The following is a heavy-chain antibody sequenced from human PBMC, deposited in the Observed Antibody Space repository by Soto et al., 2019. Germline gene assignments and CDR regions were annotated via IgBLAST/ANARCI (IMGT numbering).Heavy chain of an antibody. CDR3: ARLGAYYQSIDP. CDR1: GGSFSGYY. D-gene: IGHD2-21*01. J-gene: IGHJ5*02. V-gene: IGHV4-34*01. Sequence: SETLSLTCAVYGGSFSGYYWSWIRQPPGKGLEWIGEINHSGSTNYNPSLKSRVTISVDTSKNQFSLRLTSVTASDTAVYYCARLGAYYQSIDPWGQGTVVTVSS. CDR2: INHSGST.